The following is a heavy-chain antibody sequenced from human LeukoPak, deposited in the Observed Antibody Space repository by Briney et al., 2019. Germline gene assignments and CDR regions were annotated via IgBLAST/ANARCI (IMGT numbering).Heavy chain of an antibody. J-gene: IGHJ4*02. Sequence: PVGSLRLSCAASGFTFSSYGILWVRQAPGKGLEWVAFVRDDESSKYFADSVKGRFTISRDNSENTLYLQMNSLRIEDTAVYYCVKDGRPSAPGGYYLDYWGQGALVTVST. V-gene: IGHV3-30*02. CDR2: VRDDESSK. CDR1: GFTFSSYG. CDR3: VKDGRPSAPGGYYLDY.